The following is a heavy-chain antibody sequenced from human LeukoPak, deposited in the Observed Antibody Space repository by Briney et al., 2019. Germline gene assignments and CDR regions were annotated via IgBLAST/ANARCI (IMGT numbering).Heavy chain of an antibody. CDR1: GGSISNYY. Sequence: SETLSLTCTVSGGSISNYYWTWIRQPAGKGLEWIGRIYTSGSTNYNPSLKSRVTLSIDTSKNQFSLKVTSVTAADTAVYYCARDKAVAAYYYHMDVWGKGTTVTVSS. J-gene: IGHJ6*03. D-gene: IGHD2-15*01. CDR3: ARDKAVAAYYYHMDV. V-gene: IGHV4-4*07. CDR2: IYTSGST.